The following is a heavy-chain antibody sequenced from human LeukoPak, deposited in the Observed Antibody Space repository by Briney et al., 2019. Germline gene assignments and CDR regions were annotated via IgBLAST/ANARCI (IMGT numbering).Heavy chain of an antibody. CDR1: GYSFRDHH. CDR2: IHPGTGDT. J-gene: IGHJ4*02. Sequence: ASVKVSCKALGYSFRDHHVIWVRQAPGQGLEWMGWIHPGTGDTKFGQNFQGRLTMTWDTSITTAYMDLIELTSDDTAVYYCSSHYGPGPVWGQGTLVTATS. V-gene: IGHV1-2*02. D-gene: IGHD3-10*01. CDR3: SSHYGPGPV.